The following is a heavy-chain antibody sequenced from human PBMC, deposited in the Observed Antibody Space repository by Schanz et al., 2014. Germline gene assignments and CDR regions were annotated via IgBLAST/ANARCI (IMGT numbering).Heavy chain of an antibody. D-gene: IGHD6-13*01. Sequence: QVQLVESGGGVVQPGRSLRLSCAASGFTFSKYGVHWVRQAPGKGLEWVAVIWYNGSNKYYADSVRGRFTISRDTPKNTLYVQMNSLRADDTAVYYCARDLAAVGVFDYWGQGSLVTVSP. CDR2: IWYNGSNK. J-gene: IGHJ4*02. CDR1: GFTFSKYG. CDR3: ARDLAAVGVFDY. V-gene: IGHV3-33*01.